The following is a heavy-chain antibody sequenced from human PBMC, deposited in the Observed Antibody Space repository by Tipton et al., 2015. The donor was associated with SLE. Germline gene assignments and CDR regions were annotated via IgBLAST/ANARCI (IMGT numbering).Heavy chain of an antibody. J-gene: IGHJ4*02. V-gene: IGHV3-33*01. CDR1: GFSFSSYG. CDR2: IWYDGSNK. Sequence: SLRLSCAASGFSFSSYGMHWVRQAPGRGLEWVAVIWYDGSNKYYADSVKGRFTISRDNSKNTLYLQMNSLRAEDTAVYYCARAAAYYYDSSGYHSPYYFDYWGQGTLVTVSS. D-gene: IGHD3-22*01. CDR3: ARAAAYYYDSSGYHSPYYFDY.